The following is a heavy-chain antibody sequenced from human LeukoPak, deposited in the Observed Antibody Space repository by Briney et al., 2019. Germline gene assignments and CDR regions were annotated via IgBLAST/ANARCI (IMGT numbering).Heavy chain of an antibody. Sequence: PGGSLRLSCGGSGFIFSSYSMTGVRQAPGKGLEWVSGISDYGSSTYYADSVKGRFTISRDNSKNTLYLQLNNLRAEDTAVYYCARESSSSWLNWGQGTLVTVPS. CDR3: ARESSSSWLN. D-gene: IGHD6-13*01. V-gene: IGHV3-23*01. J-gene: IGHJ4*02. CDR1: GFIFSSYS. CDR2: ISDYGSST.